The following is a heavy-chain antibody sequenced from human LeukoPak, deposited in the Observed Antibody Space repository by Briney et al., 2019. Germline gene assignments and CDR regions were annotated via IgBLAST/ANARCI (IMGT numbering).Heavy chain of an antibody. CDR2: IYYSGST. D-gene: IGHD2-21*01. CDR3: AREGENDAFDI. V-gene: IGHV4-39*07. J-gene: IGHJ3*02. Sequence: SETLSLTCTVSGGSISSYYWGWIRQPLGKELEWIGSIYYSGSTYYNPSLKSRVTISVDKSKNQFSLKLSSVTAADTAVYYCAREGENDAFDIWGQGTMVTVSS. CDR1: GGSISSYY.